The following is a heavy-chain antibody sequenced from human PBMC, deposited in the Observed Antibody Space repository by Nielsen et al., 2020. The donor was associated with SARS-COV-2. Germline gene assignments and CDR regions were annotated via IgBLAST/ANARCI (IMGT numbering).Heavy chain of an antibody. CDR3: ARVIVEWLLQNYYYYMDV. CDR1: GFTFSSNW. D-gene: IGHD3-3*01. V-gene: IGHV3-7*03. CDR2: IKQDGSEK. Sequence: GGSLRLSCSASGFTFSSNWMSWVRQAPGKGLEWVANIKQDGSEKYYVDSVKGRFTISRDNAKNSLYLQMNSLRAEDTAVYYCARVIVEWLLQNYYYYMDVWGKGTTVTVSS. J-gene: IGHJ6*03.